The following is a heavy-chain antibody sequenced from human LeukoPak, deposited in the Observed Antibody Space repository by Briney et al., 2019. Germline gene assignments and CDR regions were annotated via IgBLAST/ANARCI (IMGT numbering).Heavy chain of an antibody. V-gene: IGHV3-21*01. Sequence: PGGSLRLSCAASGFTFSSYSMNWVRQAPGKGLEWVSSISSSSSYIYYADSVKGRFTISRDNAKSSLYLQMNSLRAEDTAVYYCARAGNSSGWPPLDYWGQGTLVTVSS. CDR3: ARAGNSSGWPPLDY. CDR2: ISSSSSYI. CDR1: GFTFSSYS. D-gene: IGHD6-19*01. J-gene: IGHJ4*02.